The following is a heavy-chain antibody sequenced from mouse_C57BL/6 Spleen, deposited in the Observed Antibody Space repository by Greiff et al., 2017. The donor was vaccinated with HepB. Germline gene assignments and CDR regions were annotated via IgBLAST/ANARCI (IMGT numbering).Heavy chain of an antibody. CDR3: ARGATADY. CDR1: GYTFTSYW. J-gene: IGHJ2*01. V-gene: IGHV1-61*01. CDR2: IYPSDSET. D-gene: IGHD1-2*01. Sequence: VQLQQPGAELVRPGSSVKLSCKASGYTFTSYWMDWVKQRPGQGLEWIGNIYPSDSETHYNQKFKDKATLTVDKSSSTAYMQLSSLTSEDSAVYYCARGATADYWGQGTTLTVSS.